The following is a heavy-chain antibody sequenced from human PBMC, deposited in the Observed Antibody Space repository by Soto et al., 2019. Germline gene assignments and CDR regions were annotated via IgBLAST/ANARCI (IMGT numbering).Heavy chain of an antibody. J-gene: IGHJ4*02. Sequence: TGGSLRLSCAASGFRFSTYNMDWVRQSPGKGPEWIAHISTTSFTIYYADSVKGRFTISRDNDRNSLYLEMNSLRSEDTAVYYCARSSIYYDSSGYYFDYWGQGTLVTVSS. V-gene: IGHV3-48*01. CDR2: ISTTSFTI. CDR1: GFRFSTYN. D-gene: IGHD3-22*01. CDR3: ARSSIYYDSSGYYFDY.